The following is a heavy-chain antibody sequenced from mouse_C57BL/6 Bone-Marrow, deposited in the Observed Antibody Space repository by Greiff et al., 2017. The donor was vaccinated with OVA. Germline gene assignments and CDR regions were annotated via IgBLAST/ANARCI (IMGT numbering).Heavy chain of an antibody. V-gene: IGHV14-4*01. J-gene: IGHJ2*01. Sequence: VQLKESGAELVRPGASVKLSCTASGFNIKDDYMHWVKQRPEQGLEWIGWIDPENGDTEYASKFQGKATITADTSSNTAYLQLSSLTSEDTAVYYCTTWRSLYYFDYWGQGTTLTVSS. CDR2: IDPENGDT. CDR3: TTWRSLYYFDY. CDR1: GFNIKDDY.